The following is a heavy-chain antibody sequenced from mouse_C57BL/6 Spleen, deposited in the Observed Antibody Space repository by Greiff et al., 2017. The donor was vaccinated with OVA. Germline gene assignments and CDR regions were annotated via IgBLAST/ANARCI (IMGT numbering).Heavy chain of an antibody. Sequence: VQLQQPGAELVKPGASVKMSCKASGYTFTSYWITWVKQRPGQGLEWIGDIYPGSGSTNYNEKFKSKATLTVDTSSSTAYMQLSSLTSEDSAVYYCAREITAVVALYFDVWGTGTTVTVSS. D-gene: IGHD1-1*01. CDR1: GYTFTSYW. J-gene: IGHJ1*03. CDR3: AREITAVVALYFDV. V-gene: IGHV1-55*01. CDR2: IYPGSGST.